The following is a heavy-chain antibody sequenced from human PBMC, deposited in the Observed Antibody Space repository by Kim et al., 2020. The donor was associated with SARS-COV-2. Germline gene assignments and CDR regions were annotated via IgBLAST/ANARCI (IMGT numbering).Heavy chain of an antibody. Sequence: SETLSLTCAVSGDSITSRNYYWGWIRQSPGGSLQWLGSVSYSGQTFHNPSLKSRVSISVDTSKNQFILRLTSVTAADTSLYYCARQRGALRNYYFDSWG. J-gene: IGHJ4*01. CDR2: VSYSGQT. CDR3: ARQRGALRNYYFDS. V-gene: IGHV4-39*01. CDR1: GDSITSRNYY.